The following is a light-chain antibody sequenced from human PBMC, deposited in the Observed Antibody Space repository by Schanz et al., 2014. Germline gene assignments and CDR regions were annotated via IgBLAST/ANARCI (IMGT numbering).Light chain of an antibody. CDR1: QTVISGY. V-gene: IGKV3D-20*02. CDR2: AAS. Sequence: VLTQSPATLSLSPGERATLSCRASQTVISGYLAWYQQKPGQTPRLLIYAASTRAPGIPDRFSGSGSGTDFTLTISSLQPEDFATYYCQQSYSTPQTFGQGTKVEIK. CDR3: QQSYSTPQT. J-gene: IGKJ1*01.